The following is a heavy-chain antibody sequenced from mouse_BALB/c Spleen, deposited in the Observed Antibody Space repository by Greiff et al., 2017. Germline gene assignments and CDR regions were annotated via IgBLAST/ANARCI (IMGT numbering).Heavy chain of an antibody. V-gene: IGHV5-17*02. J-gene: IGHJ1*01. CDR3: ARATMITSWYFDV. CDR2: ISSGSSTI. CDR1: GFTFSSFG. D-gene: IGHD2-4*01. Sequence: EVMLVESGGGLVQPGGSLKLSCAASGFTFSSFGMHWVRQAPEKGLEWVAYISSGSSTIYYADTVKGRFTISRDNPKNTLFLQMTSLRSEDTAMYYCARATMITSWYFDVWGAGTTVTVSS.